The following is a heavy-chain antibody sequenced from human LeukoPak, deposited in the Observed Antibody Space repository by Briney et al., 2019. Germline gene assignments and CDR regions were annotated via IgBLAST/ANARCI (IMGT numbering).Heavy chain of an antibody. CDR3: ARRITGTTSDSFDY. D-gene: IGHD1-20*01. CDR2: ISYSGST. J-gene: IGHJ4*02. Sequence: PSETLSLTCTVSGGSISSSSYYWGWIRLPPGKGLEWIGSISYSGSTYYNPSLKSRVTISADTSKNHFSLKLSSVTAADTALYFCARRITGTTSDSFDYWGQGILVTVSS. CDR1: GGSISSSSYY. V-gene: IGHV4-39*02.